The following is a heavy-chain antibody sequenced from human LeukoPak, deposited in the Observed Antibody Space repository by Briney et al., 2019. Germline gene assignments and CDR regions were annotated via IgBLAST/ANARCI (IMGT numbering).Heavy chain of an antibody. D-gene: IGHD2-2*01. J-gene: IGHJ5*02. CDR2: IYSGGST. Sequence: QTGGSLRLSCAAPGFTVSSNYMSWVRQAPGKGLEWVSVIYSGGSTYYADSVKGRFTISRDNSKNTLYLQMNSLRAEDTAVYYCARRRRYCSSTSCYDWFDPWGQGTLVTVSS. CDR3: ARRRRYCSSTSCYDWFDP. V-gene: IGHV3-53*01. CDR1: GFTVSSNY.